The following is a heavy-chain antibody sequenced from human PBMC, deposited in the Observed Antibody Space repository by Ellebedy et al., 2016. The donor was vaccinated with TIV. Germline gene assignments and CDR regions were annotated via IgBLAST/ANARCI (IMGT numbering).Heavy chain of an antibody. J-gene: IGHJ4*02. CDR2: LDRDGTA. D-gene: IGHD5-24*01. CDR3: ARDGYTNTWAYT. V-gene: IGHV3-66*01. Sequence: GESLKISCAASGVIVSTNFMSWVRQVPGKGLEWVAVLDRDGTAEYADSVKGRFTISRDSSPNTLFLQMNSLRVADTAVYYCARDGYTNTWAYTWGQGTPVTVSA. CDR1: GVIVSTNF.